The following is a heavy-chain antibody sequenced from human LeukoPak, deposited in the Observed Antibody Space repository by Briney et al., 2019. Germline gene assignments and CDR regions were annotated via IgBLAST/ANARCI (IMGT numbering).Heavy chain of an antibody. CDR1: GYTFTSYD. CDR2: MNPNSGNT. J-gene: IGHJ4*02. CDR3: ARIAAAGNRRLNY. Sequence: ASVKVSCTASGYTFTSYDINWVRQATGQGLEWMGWMNPNSGNTGYAQKFQGGITMTRNTSISTAYMELSSLTSEDTAVYYCARIAAAGNRRLNYWGQGTLVTVSS. V-gene: IGHV1-8*01. D-gene: IGHD6-13*01.